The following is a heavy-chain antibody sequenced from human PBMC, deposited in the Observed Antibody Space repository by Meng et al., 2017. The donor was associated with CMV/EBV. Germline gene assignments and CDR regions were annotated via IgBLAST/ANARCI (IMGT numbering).Heavy chain of an antibody. V-gene: IGHV1-8*01. CDR3: ARVVKWELGYYFDY. J-gene: IGHJ4*02. CDR1: GNTFSSYD. Sequence: ASVKVSCKASGNTFSSYDINWVRQATGQGLEWMGWMNPHSGNTGYAQKIQGRVTMTRNTSISTAYMELSSLRSEDTAVYYCARVVKWELGYYFDYWGQGSLVTVSS. CDR2: MNPHSGNT. D-gene: IGHD1-26*01.